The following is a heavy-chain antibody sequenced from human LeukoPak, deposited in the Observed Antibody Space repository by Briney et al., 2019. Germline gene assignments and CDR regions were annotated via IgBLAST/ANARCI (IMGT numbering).Heavy chain of an antibody. V-gene: IGHV3-21*05. D-gene: IGHD6-19*01. Sequence: GGSLRLPCAASGFTFSSYSMNWVRQAPGKGLEWVSYISGSSSYIDYADSVKGRFTISRDNAKNSLYLQMNSLRTEDTALYYCAKDVRREWLVHHFDYWGQGTLVTVSS. J-gene: IGHJ4*02. CDR3: AKDVRREWLVHHFDY. CDR1: GFTFSSYS. CDR2: ISGSSSYI.